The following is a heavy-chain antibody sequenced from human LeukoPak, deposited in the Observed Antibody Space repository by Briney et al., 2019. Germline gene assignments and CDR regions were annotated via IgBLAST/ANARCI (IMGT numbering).Heavy chain of an antibody. D-gene: IGHD3-9*01. J-gene: IGHJ3*02. CDR3: ARAGFYDILTGSQGDDAFDI. V-gene: IGHV3-21*01. CDR2: ISSSSSYI. CDR1: GFTFSSYS. Sequence: GGSLRLSCAASGFTFSSYSMNWVRQAPGKGLEWVSSISSSSSYIYYADSVKGRFTISRDNAKNSLYLQMNSLRAEDTAVYYCARAGFYDILTGSQGDDAFDIWGQGTMVTVSS.